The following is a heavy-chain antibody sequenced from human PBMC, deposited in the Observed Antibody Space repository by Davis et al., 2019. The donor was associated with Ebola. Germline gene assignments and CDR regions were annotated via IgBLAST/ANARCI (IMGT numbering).Heavy chain of an antibody. CDR3: AKGGQSYYDCCSGWD. CDR2: ISGSGGST. CDR1: GFTFSSYA. D-gene: IGHD3-3*01. V-gene: IGHV3-23*01. Sequence: PGGSLRLSCAASGFTFSSYAMNWVRQAPGKGLEWVSGISGSGGSTYYADSVKGRFTISRDNSKNTLYLQMNSLRAEDTAVYYCAKGGQSYYDCCSGWDWGQGTLVTVSS. J-gene: IGHJ4*02.